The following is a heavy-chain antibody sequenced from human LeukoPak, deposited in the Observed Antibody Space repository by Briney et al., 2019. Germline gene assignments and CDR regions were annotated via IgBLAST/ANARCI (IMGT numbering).Heavy chain of an antibody. CDR2: ISGSGGST. CDR1: GFTFSSYA. D-gene: IGHD3-16*01. CDR3: AKEGLRFDYVWGSYAPSWYGMDV. Sequence: GGSLRLSCAASGFTFSSYAMSWVRQAPGKGLEWVSAISGSGGSTYYADSVKGRFTISRDNSKNTLYLQMNSLRAEDTAVYYCAKEGLRFDYVWGSYAPSWYGMDVWGQGTTVTVSS. J-gene: IGHJ6*02. V-gene: IGHV3-23*01.